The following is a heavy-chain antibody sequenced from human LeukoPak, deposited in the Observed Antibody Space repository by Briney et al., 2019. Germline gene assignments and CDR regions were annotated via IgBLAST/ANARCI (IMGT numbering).Heavy chain of an antibody. CDR1: GGSISSGDYY. CDR3: ARERISYYFDY. J-gene: IGHJ4*02. CDR2: IYYSGST. V-gene: IGHV4-30-4*01. Sequence: MPSETLSLTCTVSGGSISSGDYYWSWIRQPPGKGLEWIGYIYYSGSTYYNPSLKSRVTISVDTSKNQFSLKLSSVTAADRAVYYCARERISYYFDYWGLGTLVTVSS. D-gene: IGHD1-14*01.